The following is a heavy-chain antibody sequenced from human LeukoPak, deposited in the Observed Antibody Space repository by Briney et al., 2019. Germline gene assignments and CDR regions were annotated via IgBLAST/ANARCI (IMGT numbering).Heavy chain of an antibody. J-gene: IGHJ4*02. Sequence: SVKVSCKASGGTFSSYAISWVRQAPGQGLEWMGGIIPIFGTANYAQKFQGRVTITTDESASTAYMELSSLRSEDTAVYYCARVHTRRGYSYGPADYWGQGTLVTVSS. CDR1: GGTFSSYA. D-gene: IGHD5-18*01. CDR3: ARVHTRRGYSYGPADY. V-gene: IGHV1-69*05. CDR2: IIPIFGTA.